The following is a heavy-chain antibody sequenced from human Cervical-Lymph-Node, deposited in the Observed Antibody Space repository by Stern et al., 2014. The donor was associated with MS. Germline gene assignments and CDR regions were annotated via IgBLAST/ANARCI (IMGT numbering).Heavy chain of an antibody. CDR1: GYTFTSSA. CDR2: ISPYTGTT. J-gene: IGHJ4*02. V-gene: IGHV1-18*01. Sequence: VQLVQSGAEVTKPGASVKVSCKASGYTFTSSAINWVRQAPGQGLEWMGWISPYTGTTDYAQKLQGRVTMTTDTSTSTAYTELRSLRSDEKAVYYWARAGHWGGYFDYWGQGTLVTVSS. CDR3: ARAGHWGGYFDY. D-gene: IGHD7-27*01.